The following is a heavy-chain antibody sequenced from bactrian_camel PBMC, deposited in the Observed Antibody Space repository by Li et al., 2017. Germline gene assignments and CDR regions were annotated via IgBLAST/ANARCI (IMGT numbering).Heavy chain of an antibody. CDR1: GFAFGDRD. CDR2: IISTGRT. Sequence: HVQLVESGGGSVEAGGSLRLSCTVSGFAFGDRDMEWYRQNSEYECELVSTIISTGRTFYAASVKDQFTISQDRAKNAVYLQMNSLEPEDTGVYYCAADSGSAVPGPLLYVQVPNFGNWGRGTQVTVS. CDR3: AADSGSAVPGPLLYVQVPNFGN. D-gene: IGHD6*01. J-gene: IGHJ6*01. V-gene: IGHV3S55*01.